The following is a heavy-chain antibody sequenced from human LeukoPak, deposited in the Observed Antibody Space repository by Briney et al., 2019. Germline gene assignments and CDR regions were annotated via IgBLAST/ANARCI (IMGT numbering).Heavy chain of an antibody. Sequence: SETLSLTCTVSGGSISSYYWSWIRQPPGKGLEWIGYIYYSGSTNYNPSLKSRVTISVDTSKNQFSLKLSSVTAADTAVYYCARSEYSSGWQFDYWGQETLVTVSS. D-gene: IGHD6-19*01. CDR3: ARSEYSSGWQFDY. V-gene: IGHV4-59*01. J-gene: IGHJ4*02. CDR1: GGSISSYY. CDR2: IYYSGST.